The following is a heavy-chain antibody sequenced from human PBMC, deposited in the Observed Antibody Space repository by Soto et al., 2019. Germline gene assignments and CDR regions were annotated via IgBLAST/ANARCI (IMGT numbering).Heavy chain of an antibody. CDR2: ISGSGGST. CDR3: AGGAGTRGYYYGMXS. V-gene: IGHV3-23*01. CDR1: GFTFSSYA. Sequence: PGRSLRLSCAASGFTFSSYAMSCVRLPPGKGLEWVSAISGSGGSTYYADSVKGRFTISRDNSKNTLYLQMNSLRDEDTAVYYCAGGAGTRGYYYGMXSWGQGTRFTVAS. J-gene: IGHJ6*02. D-gene: IGHD1-26*01.